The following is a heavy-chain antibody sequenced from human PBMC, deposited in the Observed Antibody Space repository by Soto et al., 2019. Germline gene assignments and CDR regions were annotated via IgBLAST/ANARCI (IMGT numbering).Heavy chain of an antibody. CDR2: INAGNGKT. CDR1: GYTFTNYA. V-gene: IGHV1-3*01. CDR3: ARGGDVHGDNTFLG. D-gene: IGHD4-17*01. J-gene: IGHJ4*02. Sequence: GASVKVSCKASGYTFTNYAIHWVRQAPGQRLEWMGWINAGNGKTKYSQKFQGRVTITRDTSASTAYMELSSLRSEDTAMYFCARGGDVHGDNTFLGWGQGTLVTVSS.